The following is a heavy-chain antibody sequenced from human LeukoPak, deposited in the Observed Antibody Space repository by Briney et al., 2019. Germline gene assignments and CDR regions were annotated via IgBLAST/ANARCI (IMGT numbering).Heavy chain of an antibody. V-gene: IGHV3-21*01. J-gene: IGHJ4*02. Sequence: GGSLRLSCAASGFTFSSFSMNWVRQAPGKGLEWVSSISSTSSYIYYADSVKGRFTISRDKDKNSVYLQMTSLRAEDTAVYYCARDYGGSSPFDYWGQGTLVTVSS. CDR1: GFTFSSFS. CDR2: ISSTSSYI. D-gene: IGHD4-23*01. CDR3: ARDYGGSSPFDY.